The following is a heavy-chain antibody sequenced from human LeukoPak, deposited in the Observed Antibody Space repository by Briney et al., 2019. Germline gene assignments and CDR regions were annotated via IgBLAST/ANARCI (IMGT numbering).Heavy chain of an antibody. V-gene: IGHV4-34*01. CDR3: ARRTDDSSGWYNWFDP. Sequence: SETLSLTCAVYGGSFSGYYWSWIRQPPGKGLEWIGEINHSGSTNYNPSLKSRVTISVDTSKNQFSLKLSSVTAADTAVYYCARRTDDSSGWYNWFDPWGQGTLVTVSS. CDR1: GGSFSGYY. D-gene: IGHD6-19*01. CDR2: INHSGST. J-gene: IGHJ5*02.